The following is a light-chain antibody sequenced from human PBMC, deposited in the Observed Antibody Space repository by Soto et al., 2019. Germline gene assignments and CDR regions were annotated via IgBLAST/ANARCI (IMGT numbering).Light chain of an antibody. J-gene: IGKJ5*01. Sequence: DIVLTQSPGTLSLSPGERATLSCRASQSVSSSYLAWYQQKPGQAPRLLIYGASSRATGLPDRFSGSACGTDFTLTISRLEPEDFAVYYCQQYGSSPSTFGQGTRLEIK. CDR2: GAS. CDR1: QSVSSSY. V-gene: IGKV3-20*01. CDR3: QQYGSSPST.